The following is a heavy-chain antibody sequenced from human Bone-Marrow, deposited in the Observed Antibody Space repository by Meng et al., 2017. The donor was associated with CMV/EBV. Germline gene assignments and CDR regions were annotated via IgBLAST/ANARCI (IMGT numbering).Heavy chain of an antibody. Sequence: GESLKISCAASGFTFSSYEMNWVRQAPGKGLEWVANIKQDGSEKYYVDSVKGRFTISRDNAKNSLYLQMNSLRAEDTAVYYCARPPTYCSSTSCYKTPVDWGPG. V-gene: IGHV3-7*01. CDR3: ARPPTYCSSTSCYKTPVD. D-gene: IGHD2-2*02. CDR2: IKQDGSEK. CDR1: GFTFSSYE. J-gene: IGHJ4*01.